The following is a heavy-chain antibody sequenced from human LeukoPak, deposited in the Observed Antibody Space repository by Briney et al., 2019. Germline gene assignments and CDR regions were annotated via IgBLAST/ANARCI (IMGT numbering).Heavy chain of an antibody. J-gene: IGHJ3*02. CDR3: ARSPHPIVVVVAATGPLAFDI. CDR2: IYPGDSDT. CDR1: GYSFTSYW. Sequence: PGESLKISCKGSGYSFTSYWIGWVRQMPGKGLEWMGIIYPGDSDTRYSPSFQGQVTISADKSISTAYLQWSSLKASDTAMYYCARSPHPIVVVVAATGPLAFDIWGQGTMVTVSS. D-gene: IGHD2-15*01. V-gene: IGHV5-51*01.